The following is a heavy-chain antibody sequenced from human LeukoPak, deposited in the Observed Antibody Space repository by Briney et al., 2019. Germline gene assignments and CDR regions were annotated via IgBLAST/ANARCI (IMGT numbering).Heavy chain of an antibody. CDR1: GFTFSDYY. CDR2: ISSSGSTI. CDR3: ARDMFTVTTGIDY. J-gene: IGHJ4*02. Sequence: GGSLRLSCAASGFTFSDYYMSRIRQAPGKGLEWVSYISSSGSTIYYADSVKGRFTISRDNAKNSLYLQMNSLRAEDTAVYYCARDMFTVTTGIDYWGQGTLVTVSS. V-gene: IGHV3-11*01. D-gene: IGHD4-17*01.